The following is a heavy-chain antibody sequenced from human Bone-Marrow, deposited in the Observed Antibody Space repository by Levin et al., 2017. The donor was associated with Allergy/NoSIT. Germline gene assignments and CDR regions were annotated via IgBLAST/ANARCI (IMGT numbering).Heavy chain of an antibody. D-gene: IGHD3-9*01. Sequence: ESLKISCTVSGYSISGNTYYWGWIRQPPGKGLEWIGSINHSGSTYYNPSLKSRVTISVDTSKNQFSLKLSSVTAADTAVYYCAGAGRYDYWGQGTLVTVSS. V-gene: IGHV4-39*07. CDR2: INHSGST. CDR3: AGAGRYDY. CDR1: GYSISGNTYY. J-gene: IGHJ4*02.